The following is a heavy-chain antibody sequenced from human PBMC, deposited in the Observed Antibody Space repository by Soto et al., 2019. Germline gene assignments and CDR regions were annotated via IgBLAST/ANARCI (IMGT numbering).Heavy chain of an antibody. CDR2: IYYSGST. CDR3: ARGAAYYYDSSGYSPHE. V-gene: IGHV4-59*01. J-gene: IGHJ4*02. Sequence: SETLSLTCTVSGGSISSYYWSWIRQPPGKGLEWIGYIYYSGSTNYNPSLKSRVTISVDTSKNQFSLKLSSVTAADTAVYYCARGAAYYYDSSGYSPHEWGQGTLVTVSS. CDR1: GGSISSYY. D-gene: IGHD3-22*01.